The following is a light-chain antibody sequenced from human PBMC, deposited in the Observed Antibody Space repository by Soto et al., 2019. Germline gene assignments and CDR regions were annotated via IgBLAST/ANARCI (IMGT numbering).Light chain of an antibody. J-gene: IGKJ1*01. Sequence: VKISLAALALYKGQRATLSCGASPSVSSKLAWYQQRPGQAPRLLLYSASTRATGIPARFSGSGSGTEFTLTISSLHYEDFAVCYCHQYKPLLTWTFGQVAIVDIK. CDR3: HQYKPLLTWT. CDR2: SAS. V-gene: IGKV3-15*01. CDR1: PSVSSK.